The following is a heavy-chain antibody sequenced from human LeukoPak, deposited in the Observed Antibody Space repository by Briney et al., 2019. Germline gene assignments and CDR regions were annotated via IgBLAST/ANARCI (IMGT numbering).Heavy chain of an antibody. CDR1: GYTFTGYY. V-gene: IGHV1-2*02. D-gene: IGHD6-13*01. J-gene: IGHJ5*02. CDR3: ARDLGLVAAAGTGSWFDP. CDR2: INPNSGGT. Sequence: ASVKVSCKASGYTFTGYYMHWVRQAPGQGLEWMGWINPNSGGTNYAQKFQGRVTMTRDTSISTAYMELSRLRSDDTAVYYCARDLGLVAAAGTGSWFDPWGQGTLVTVSS.